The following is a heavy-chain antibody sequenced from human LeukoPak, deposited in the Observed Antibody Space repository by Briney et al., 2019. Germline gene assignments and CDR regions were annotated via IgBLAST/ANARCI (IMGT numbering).Heavy chain of an antibody. J-gene: IGHJ5*02. CDR3: ARDSGTTGEVKFDP. D-gene: IGHD3-10*01. Sequence: SETLSLTSTVSGDSISRYYWSWIRQPAGKGLEWIGRIYNGGIITYNPSLKSRVTMSIDTSNNQFSLRLRFVTAADTAVYYCARDSGTTGEVKFDPWGQGTLVTVSS. V-gene: IGHV4-4*07. CDR1: GDSISRYY. CDR2: IYNGGII.